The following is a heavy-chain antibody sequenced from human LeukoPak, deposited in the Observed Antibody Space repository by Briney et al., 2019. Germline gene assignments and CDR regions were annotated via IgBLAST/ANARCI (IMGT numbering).Heavy chain of an antibody. V-gene: IGHV4-34*01. CDR3: ARRPHIAAAGTYFDY. D-gene: IGHD6-13*01. J-gene: IGHJ4*02. CDR1: GGSFSGYY. Sequence: SETLSLTCAVYGGSFSGYYWSWIRQPPGKGLEWIGEINHSGSTNYNPSLKSRVTISVDTSKNQFSLKLSSVTAADTAVYYCARRPHIAAAGTYFDYWGQGTLVTVSS. CDR2: INHSGST.